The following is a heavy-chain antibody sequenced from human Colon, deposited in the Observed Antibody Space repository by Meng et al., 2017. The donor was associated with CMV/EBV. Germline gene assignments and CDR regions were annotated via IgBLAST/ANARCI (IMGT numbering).Heavy chain of an antibody. D-gene: IGHD1-26*01. CDR1: GGSFSNYF. J-gene: IGHJ4*02. V-gene: IGHV4-34*02. CDR2: IYHSQL. CDR3: ATGSSQAWELLHY. Sequence: VQLQHWGEGLLKPSETLSLTCTVYGGSFSNYFWTWIRQPPGKGLEWIGEIYHSQLNYNPSLKSRVTISRDTSKNQFSLKLSSVTAADTAVYYCATGSSQAWELLHYWGQGTLVTVSS.